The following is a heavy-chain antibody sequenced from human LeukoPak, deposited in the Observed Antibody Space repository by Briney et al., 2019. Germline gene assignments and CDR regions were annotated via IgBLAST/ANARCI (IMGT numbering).Heavy chain of an antibody. CDR3: ARYSNYGDYYYYYMDV. J-gene: IGHJ6*03. CDR2: IYYSGST. CDR1: GGSTSSYY. D-gene: IGHD4-11*01. Sequence: PSETLSLTCTVSGGSTSSYYWSWIRQPPGKGLEWIGYIYYSGSTNYNPSLKSRVTISVDTSKNQFSLKLSSVTAADTAVYYCARYSNYGDYYYYYMDVWGKGTTVTVSS. V-gene: IGHV4-59*01.